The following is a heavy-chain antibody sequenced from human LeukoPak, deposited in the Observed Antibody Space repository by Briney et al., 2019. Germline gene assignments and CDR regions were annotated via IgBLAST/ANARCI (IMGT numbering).Heavy chain of an antibody. J-gene: IGHJ4*02. CDR1: GFIFSSYW. V-gene: IGHV3-74*01. CDR3: AGGSGYYSTPTYFDY. CDR2: INTDGSST. Sequence: PGGSLRLSCAASGFIFSSYWMHWVRHAPGKGLAWVSRINTDGSSTSYADSVKGRVTISRDNAKNSLYLQMNSLRAEDTAVYYCAGGSGYYSTPTYFDYWGQGTLVTVSS. D-gene: IGHD3-22*01.